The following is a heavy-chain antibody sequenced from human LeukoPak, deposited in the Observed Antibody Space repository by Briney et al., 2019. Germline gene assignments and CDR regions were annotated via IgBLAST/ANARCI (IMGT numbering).Heavy chain of an antibody. CDR1: LGSIRSYY. Sequence: PSEALSLTRTVCLGSIRSYYWIWLRQPPGKGREGIGYIYYSGSTNYNPSLKSRLTISVDTSKNQFSLMLSSVTAADTAVYYCARERIAVAGGYYFDYWGQGTLVTVSS. J-gene: IGHJ4*02. CDR2: IYYSGST. V-gene: IGHV4-59*01. D-gene: IGHD6-19*01. CDR3: ARERIAVAGGYYFDY.